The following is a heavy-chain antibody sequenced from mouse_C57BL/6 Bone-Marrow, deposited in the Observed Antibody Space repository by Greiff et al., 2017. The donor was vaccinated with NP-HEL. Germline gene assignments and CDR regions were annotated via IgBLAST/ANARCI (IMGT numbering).Heavy chain of an antibody. V-gene: IGHV1-18*01. Sequence: EVQLQQSGPELVKPGASVKIPCKASGYTFTDYNMDWVKQSHGKSLEWIGDINPNNGGTIYNQKFKGKATLTVDKSSSTAYMELRSLTSEDTAVYYCARREFITTVVAPYYAMDYWGQGTSVTVSS. J-gene: IGHJ4*01. CDR2: INPNNGGT. CDR1: GYTFTDYN. D-gene: IGHD1-1*01. CDR3: ARREFITTVVAPYYAMDY.